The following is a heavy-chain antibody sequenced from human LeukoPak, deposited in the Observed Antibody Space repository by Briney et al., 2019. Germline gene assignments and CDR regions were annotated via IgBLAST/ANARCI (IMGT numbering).Heavy chain of an antibody. Sequence: PSETLSLTCTVSGGSISSYYWSWIRQPPGKGLEWIGYIYYSGSTNYNPSLKGRVTISVDTSKNQFSLKLSSVTAADTAVYYCARHEVVVAASDAFDIWGQGTMVTVSS. CDR1: GGSISSYY. CDR3: ARHEVVVAASDAFDI. V-gene: IGHV4-59*08. D-gene: IGHD2-15*01. J-gene: IGHJ3*02. CDR2: IYYSGST.